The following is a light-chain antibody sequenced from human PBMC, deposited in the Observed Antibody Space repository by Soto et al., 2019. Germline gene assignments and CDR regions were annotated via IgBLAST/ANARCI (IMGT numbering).Light chain of an antibody. J-gene: IGKJ1*01. V-gene: IGKV1-39*01. CDR1: QSINRF. CDR3: QQSYNTPWT. Sequence: IQMTQSTSSLSASVGDRVTITCRASQSINRFLNWYQQKPGNAPKLLIHGASSLQSGVPSRFSGSGSGTDFTLTISSLQSEDLATYYCQQSYNTPWTLAQGTKVDIK. CDR2: GAS.